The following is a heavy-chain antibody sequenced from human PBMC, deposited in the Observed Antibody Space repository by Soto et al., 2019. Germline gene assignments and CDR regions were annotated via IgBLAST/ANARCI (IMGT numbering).Heavy chain of an antibody. V-gene: IGHV5-51*01. D-gene: IGHD5-18*01. J-gene: IGHJ6*03. CDR1: GYSFTSYW. CDR3: ARHLTGYSYGFDYYYMDV. CDR2: IYPGDSDT. Sequence: GESLKISCKGSGYSFTSYWIGWVRQMPGKGLEWMGIIYPGDSDTRYSPSFQGQVTISADKSISTAYLQWSSLKASDTAMYYCARHLTGYSYGFDYYYMDVWGKGTTVPSP.